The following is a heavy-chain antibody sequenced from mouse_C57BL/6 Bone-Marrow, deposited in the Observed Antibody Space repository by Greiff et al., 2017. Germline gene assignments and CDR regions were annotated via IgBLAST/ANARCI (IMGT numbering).Heavy chain of an antibody. Sequence: VTLVASGGDLVKPGGSLKLSCAASGFTFSSYGMSWVRQTPDKRLEWVATISSGGSYTYYPDSVKGRFTISRDNAKNTLYLQMRSLKSEDTAMYYCARHEPYYYGSSVYYFDYWGQGTTLTVSS. V-gene: IGHV5-6*01. CDR2: ISSGGSYT. CDR1: GFTFSSYG. D-gene: IGHD1-1*01. J-gene: IGHJ2*01. CDR3: ARHEPYYYGSSVYYFDY.